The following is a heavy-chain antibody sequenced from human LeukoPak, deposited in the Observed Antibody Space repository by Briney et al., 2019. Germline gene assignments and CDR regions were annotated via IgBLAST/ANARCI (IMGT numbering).Heavy chain of an antibody. CDR2: IKSKTDGGTT. CDR1: GFTFSNAW. Sequence: GGSLRLSCAASGFTFSNAWMSWVRQAPGKGLEWVGRIKSKTDGGTTDYAAPVKGRFTISRDDSKNTLYLQMNSLKTEDTAVYYCHYRTYYYDSSGYLDLDYWGQGTLVTVSS. CDR3: HYRTYYYDSSGYLDLDY. V-gene: IGHV3-15*01. D-gene: IGHD3-22*01. J-gene: IGHJ4*02.